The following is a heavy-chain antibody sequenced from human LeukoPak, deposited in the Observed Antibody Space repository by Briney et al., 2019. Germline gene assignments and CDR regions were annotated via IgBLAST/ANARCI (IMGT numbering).Heavy chain of an antibody. CDR1: GFTFSSYA. Sequence: GGSLRLSCAASGFTFSSYAMSWVRQAPGKGLEWVSAISGSGGSTYYADSVKGRFTISRDNSKNRLYLQMNSLRAEDTAGYSCAKGGGSTRIGGYYYYYYMDVWGKGTTVTVSS. CDR2: ISGSGGST. V-gene: IGHV3-23*01. J-gene: IGHJ6*03. CDR3: AKGGGSTRIGGYYYYYYMDV. D-gene: IGHD2-2*01.